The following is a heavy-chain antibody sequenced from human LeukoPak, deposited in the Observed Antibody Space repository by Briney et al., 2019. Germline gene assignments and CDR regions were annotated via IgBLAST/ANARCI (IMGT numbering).Heavy chain of an antibody. J-gene: IGHJ4*02. CDR3: ARVYYGSGSYLREYYFDY. Sequence: SETLSLTCTVSGGSISSYYWSWLRQPPGKGLEWIGYIYYSGSTNYNPSLKSRVTISVDTSKNQFSLKLSSVTAADTAVYYCARVYYGSGSYLREYYFDYWGRGTLVTVSS. CDR1: GGSISSYY. V-gene: IGHV4-59*01. D-gene: IGHD3-10*01. CDR2: IYYSGST.